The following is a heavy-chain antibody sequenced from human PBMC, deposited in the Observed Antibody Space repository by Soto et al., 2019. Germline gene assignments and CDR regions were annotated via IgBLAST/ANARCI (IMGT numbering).Heavy chain of an antibody. J-gene: IGHJ4*02. CDR1: GFTFSSYG. CDR3: APDGGGAPFDY. V-gene: IGHV3-33*01. CDR2: IWSDGSNK. D-gene: IGHD1-26*01. Sequence: QVQLVESGGGVVQPGRSLRLSCAASGFTFSSYGMHWVRQAPGKGLEWVAVIWSDGSNKDYADSVKARFSISRDNSKNMLYLQMNSLKAEDTAVYYCAPDGGGAPFDYWGQGTLVTVSS.